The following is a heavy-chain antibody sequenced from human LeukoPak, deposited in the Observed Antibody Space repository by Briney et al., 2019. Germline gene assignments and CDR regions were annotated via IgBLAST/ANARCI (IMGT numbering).Heavy chain of an antibody. Sequence: SVKVSCKASGGTFSSYAVSWVRQAPGEGLEGMGRIIPILGIANYAQKFQGRVTITADKSTSTAYMELSSLRSEDTAVYYCARDSIYYGSGMNWFDPWGQGTLVTVSS. J-gene: IGHJ5*02. CDR2: IIPILGIA. V-gene: IGHV1-69*04. D-gene: IGHD3-10*01. CDR1: GGTFSSYA. CDR3: ARDSIYYGSGMNWFDP.